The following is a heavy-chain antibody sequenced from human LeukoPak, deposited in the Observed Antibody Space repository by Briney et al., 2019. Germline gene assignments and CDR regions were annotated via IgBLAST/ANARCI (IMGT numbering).Heavy chain of an antibody. Sequence: PSETLSLTCAVYGGSFSGYYWSWIRQPPGKGLEWIGYIYYSGSTNYNPSLKSRVTISVDTSKNQFSLKLSSVTAADTAVYYCARGVRKNGMDVWGQGTTVTVSS. D-gene: IGHD3-10*01. CDR3: ARGVRKNGMDV. J-gene: IGHJ6*02. CDR2: IYYSGST. V-gene: IGHV4-59*01. CDR1: GGSFSGYY.